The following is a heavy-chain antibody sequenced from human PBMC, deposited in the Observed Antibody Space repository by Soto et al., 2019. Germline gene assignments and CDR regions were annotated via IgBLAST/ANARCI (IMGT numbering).Heavy chain of an antibody. CDR2: INPNSGGT. J-gene: IGHJ6*03. Sequence: ASVKVSCKASGYTFTGYYMHWVRQAPGQGLEWMGWINPNSGGTNYAQKFQGWVTMTRDTSISTAYMELSRLRSDDTAVYYCARGGFRVGSSHYYQLAVRAKGTTVPVSS. D-gene: IGHD6-13*01. CDR1: GYTFTGYY. V-gene: IGHV1-2*04. CDR3: ARGGFRVGSSHYYQLAV.